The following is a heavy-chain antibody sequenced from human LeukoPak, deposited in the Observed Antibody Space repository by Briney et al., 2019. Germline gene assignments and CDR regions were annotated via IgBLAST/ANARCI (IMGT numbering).Heavy chain of an antibody. V-gene: IGHV3-74*01. CDR3: AKAGYSIRSGYFDY. D-gene: IGHD6-13*01. J-gene: IGHJ4*02. Sequence: GGSLRLSCTASGFSFSGHWMHWARQLPGKGLVWVSRISPTGSTTSYADSVKGRFTVSRDNAKNTLYLQVNNLRAEDTAVYYCAKAGYSIRSGYFDYWGQGTLVTVSS. CDR1: GFSFSGHW. CDR2: ISPTGSTT.